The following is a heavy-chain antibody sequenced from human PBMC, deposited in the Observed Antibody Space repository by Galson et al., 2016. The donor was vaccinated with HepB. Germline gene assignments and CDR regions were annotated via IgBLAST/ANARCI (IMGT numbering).Heavy chain of an antibody. J-gene: IGHJ4*02. CDR1: GGSISSSSYS. V-gene: IGHV4-39*07. CDR2: VYYRGST. CDR3: ARIRDLMEAVQPFDL. Sequence: SETLSLTCTVSGGSISSSSYSWGWIRQPPGKGLEWVGSVYYRGSTYYNPSLKTRVTISVETSKNQFSLKLISVTAADTAVYFCARIRDLMEAVQPFDLWGQVALVSVSS. D-gene: IGHD3-10*01.